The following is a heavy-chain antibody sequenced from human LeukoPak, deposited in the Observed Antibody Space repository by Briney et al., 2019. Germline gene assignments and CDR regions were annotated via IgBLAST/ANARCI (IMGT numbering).Heavy chain of an antibody. D-gene: IGHD3-22*01. Sequence: ASVKVSCKASGGTFSSYAISWVRQAPGQGLEWMGGIIPIFGTANYAQKFQGRVTITADKSTSTAYMELSSLRSEDTAVYYCARDNYYDSSGYYATAGWYFDLWGRGTLVTVSS. J-gene: IGHJ2*01. CDR3: ARDNYYDSSGYYATAGWYFDL. CDR1: GGTFSSYA. CDR2: IIPIFGTA. V-gene: IGHV1-69*06.